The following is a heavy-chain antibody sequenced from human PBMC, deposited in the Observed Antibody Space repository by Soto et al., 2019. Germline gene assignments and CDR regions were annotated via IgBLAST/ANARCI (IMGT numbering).Heavy chain of an antibody. CDR3: EKSPSSSWYRDFDY. CDR1: GFTFDDYA. CDR2: ISWNSGSI. V-gene: IGHV3-9*01. Sequence: EVQLVESGGGLVQPGRSLRLSCAASGFTFDDYAMHWVRQAPGKGLEWVSGISWNSGSIGYADSVKGRFTISRDNAKNYLYLQMNSLRAEDTALYYCEKSPSSSWYRDFDYWGQGTLVTVSS. D-gene: IGHD6-13*01. J-gene: IGHJ4*02.